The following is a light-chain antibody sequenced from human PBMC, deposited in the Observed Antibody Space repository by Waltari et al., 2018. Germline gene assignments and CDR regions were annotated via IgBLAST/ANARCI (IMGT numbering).Light chain of an antibody. CDR3: NSYTTKGTLVV. V-gene: IGLV2-14*03. CDR2: DVS. CDR1: ASDIGNHTF. J-gene: IGLJ3*02. Sequence: QSALTQPASVSASPGPSITISCTATASDIGNHTFVSWYRQHPGKAPQLVIYDVSRRPSDISPRFSGSKSGTTASLTIFGLQPEDEADYYCNSYTTKGTLVVFGGGTKLTVL.